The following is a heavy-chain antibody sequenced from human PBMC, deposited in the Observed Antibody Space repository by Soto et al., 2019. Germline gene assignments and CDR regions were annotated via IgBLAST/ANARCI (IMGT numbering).Heavy chain of an antibody. D-gene: IGHD6-19*01. CDR2: LSGSGTST. J-gene: IGHJ4*02. Sequence: EVQLLESGGGLVQPGGPLRLSCAASGFSFVNYAMNWVRQAPGKGLEWVSGLSGSGTSTYYADSVKGRFTISRDNSRDTLFLQMNSLTADDTAVYYCAKATTNGGWFNPFDSWGQGALVTVSS. CDR1: GFSFVNYA. CDR3: AKATTNGGWFNPFDS. V-gene: IGHV3-23*01.